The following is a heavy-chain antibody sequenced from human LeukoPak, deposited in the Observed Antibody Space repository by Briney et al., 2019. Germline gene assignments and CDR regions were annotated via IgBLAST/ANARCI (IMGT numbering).Heavy chain of an antibody. CDR2: IKQDGSEK. Sequence: GSLRLSCAASGFTFSTYAMSWVRQAPGKGLEWVANIKQDGSEKYYVDSVKGRFTISRDNAKNSLYLQMNSLRAEDTAVYYCARGVYSYGYWGQGTLVTVSS. J-gene: IGHJ4*02. V-gene: IGHV3-7*01. D-gene: IGHD5-18*01. CDR1: GFTFSTYA. CDR3: ARGVYSYGY.